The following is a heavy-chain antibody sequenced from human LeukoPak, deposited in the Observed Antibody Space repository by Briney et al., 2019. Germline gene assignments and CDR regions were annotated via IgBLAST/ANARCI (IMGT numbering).Heavy chain of an antibody. J-gene: IGHJ4*02. V-gene: IGHV4-34*01. CDR2: IDHRGSA. Sequence: PSETLPLTCTVHGASLSDYYWTWIRQSPEKGLECVGAIDHRGSASYNPSLESRVTISLDTSKNQFSLNLASVTAADTAVYYCTSLFSASGTFDSWGQGTLVAVSS. CDR3: TSLFSASGTFDS. D-gene: IGHD3-10*01. CDR1: GASLSDYY.